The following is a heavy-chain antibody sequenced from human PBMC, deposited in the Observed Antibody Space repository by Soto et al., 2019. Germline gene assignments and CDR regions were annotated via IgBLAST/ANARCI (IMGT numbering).Heavy chain of an antibody. CDR3: ARDRGYTYGFDF. CDR1: GFTFSSYA. D-gene: IGHD5-18*01. Sequence: SLRLSCAASGFTFSSYAMSWVRQAPGKGLEWVSAISGSGGSTYYADSVKGRFTISRDNAKNSLYLQMNSLRDEDTAVYYCARDRGYTYGFDFWVQGALVTVSS. CDR2: ISGSGGST. J-gene: IGHJ4*02. V-gene: IGHV3-23*01.